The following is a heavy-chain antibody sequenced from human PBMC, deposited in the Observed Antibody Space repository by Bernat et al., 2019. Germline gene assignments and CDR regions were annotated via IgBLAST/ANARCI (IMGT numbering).Heavy chain of an antibody. J-gene: IGHJ4*02. CDR3: ATRPRQPES. D-gene: IGHD6-13*01. Sequence: EVQLVESGGGLVQPGGSLRLSCTASGFTFSTYCMTWVLQAPVKGLEWVASIKQDGSEKYYLESVKGRFTISRDNTKNSLYLEMNSLRGEDTAVYYCATRPRQPESWGQGTLVTVSS. CDR2: IKQDGSEK. V-gene: IGHV3-7*01. CDR1: GFTFSTYC.